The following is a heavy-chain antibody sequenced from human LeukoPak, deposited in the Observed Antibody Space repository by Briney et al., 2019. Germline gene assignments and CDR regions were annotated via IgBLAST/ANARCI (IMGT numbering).Heavy chain of an antibody. D-gene: IGHD3-22*01. CDR1: GFTFSSYS. CDR2: ISSSSSYI. CDR3: ARGRGWLPFRWFDP. Sequence: PGGSLRLSCAASGFTFSSYSMNWVRQAPGKGLEWVSSISSSSSYIYYADSVKGRFTISRDNAKNSLYLQMNSLRAEDTAVYYCARGRGWLPFRWFDPWGQGTLVTVSS. J-gene: IGHJ5*02. V-gene: IGHV3-21*01.